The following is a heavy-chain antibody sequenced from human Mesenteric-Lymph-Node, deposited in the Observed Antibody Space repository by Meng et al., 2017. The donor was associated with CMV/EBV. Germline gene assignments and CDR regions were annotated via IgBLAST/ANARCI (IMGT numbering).Heavy chain of an antibody. CDR2: INPNSGDT. CDR1: GYTFTNFY. Sequence: ASVKVSCKASGYTFTNFYIHWVRQAPGQGLEWMAWINPNSGDTNYAQNFQGRVSLTRDTSISTAYMELSRLRSDDTAVYYCVRDLTGDCSSTPCSLLWGQGTLVTVSS. D-gene: IGHD2-2*01. CDR3: VRDLTGDCSSTPCSLL. V-gene: IGHV1-2*02. J-gene: IGHJ4*02.